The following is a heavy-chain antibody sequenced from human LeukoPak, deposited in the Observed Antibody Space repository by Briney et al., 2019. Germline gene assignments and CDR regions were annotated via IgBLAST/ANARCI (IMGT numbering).Heavy chain of an antibody. CDR3: ARTYDFGRGPPGDAFDD. D-gene: IGHD3-3*01. J-gene: IGHJ3*01. CDR1: GFTFRIFG. Sequence: GGSLRLSCAASGFTFRIFGLNWVRQAPGKGPEWVSYIDARSGITYYADSVQGRFTISRDDARESVFLQMDGLRVDDTAVYYCARTYDFGRGPPGDAFDDWGPGTWVIVSS. V-gene: IGHV3-48*04. CDR2: IDARSGIT.